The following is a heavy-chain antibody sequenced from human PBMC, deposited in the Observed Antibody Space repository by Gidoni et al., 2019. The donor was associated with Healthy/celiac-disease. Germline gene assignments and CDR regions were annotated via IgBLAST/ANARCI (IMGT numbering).Heavy chain of an antibody. CDR3: ARDVGARRFRFDP. CDR2: SAYNGNT. Sequence: SAYNGNTNYAQKLQGRVTMTTDTSTSTAYMELRSLRSDDTAVYYCARDVGARRFRFDPWGQGTLVTVSS. V-gene: IGHV1-18*01. D-gene: IGHD6-6*01. J-gene: IGHJ5*02.